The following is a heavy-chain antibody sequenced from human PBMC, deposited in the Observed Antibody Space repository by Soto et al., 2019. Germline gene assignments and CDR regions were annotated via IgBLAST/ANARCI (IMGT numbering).Heavy chain of an antibody. J-gene: IGHJ6*02. D-gene: IGHD1-26*01. CDR2: ISSSSSTI. CDR3: ARGGGELRFAYYYGMDV. V-gene: IGHV3-48*02. Sequence: EVQLVESGGGLVQPGGSLRLSCAASGFTFSSYSMNWVRQAPGKGLGWVSYISSSSSTIYYADSVKGRFTISRDNAKNSLYLQMNSLRDEDTAVYYCARGGGELRFAYYYGMDVWGQGTTVTVSS. CDR1: GFTFSSYS.